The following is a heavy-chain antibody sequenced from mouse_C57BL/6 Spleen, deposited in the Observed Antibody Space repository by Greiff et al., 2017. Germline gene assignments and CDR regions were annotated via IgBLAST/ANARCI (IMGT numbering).Heavy chain of an antibody. CDR2: ISSGGSYT. Sequence: EVQLVESGEGLVKPGGSLKLSCAASGFTFSSYGMSWVRQTPDKRLEWVATISSGGSYTYYPDSVKGRFTISRDNAKNTLYLQMSSLKSEDTAMYYCARRIKKAMDYWGQGTSVTVSS. CDR1: GFTFSSYG. V-gene: IGHV5-6*01. CDR3: ARRIKKAMDY. D-gene: IGHD2-4*01. J-gene: IGHJ4*01.